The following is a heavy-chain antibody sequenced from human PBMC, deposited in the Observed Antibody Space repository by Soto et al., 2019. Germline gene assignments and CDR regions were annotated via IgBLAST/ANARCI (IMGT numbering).Heavy chain of an antibody. Sequence: GASVKVSCKASGYTFTGYYIHWVRQAPGRGLEWMGWINPNSGGANYAENFQGRISMTRDTSINTVYMQLARLTSDDTAVYYCAKDCGFDCWIPVSWGQGTLVTVSS. V-gene: IGHV1-2*02. D-gene: IGHD2-21*02. J-gene: IGHJ4*02. CDR1: GYTFTGYY. CDR3: AKDCGFDCWIPVS. CDR2: INPNSGGA.